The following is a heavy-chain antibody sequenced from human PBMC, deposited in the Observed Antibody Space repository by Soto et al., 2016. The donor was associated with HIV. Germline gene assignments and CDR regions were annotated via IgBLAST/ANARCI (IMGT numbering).Heavy chain of an antibody. CDR1: GYSISSGYY. CDR3: ANVHGDYPAGEKWFDP. CDR2: IYHSGST. Sequence: VQLQESGPGLVKPSETLSLTCTVSGYSISSGYYWGWIRQPPGKGLEWIASIYHSGSTYYKPSLKSRVTISVDTSKNQFFLRLRSVTATDTAVYYCANVHGDYPAGEKWFDPWAWEPWSPSPQ. V-gene: IGHV4-38-2*02. D-gene: IGHD4-17*01. J-gene: IGHJ5*02.